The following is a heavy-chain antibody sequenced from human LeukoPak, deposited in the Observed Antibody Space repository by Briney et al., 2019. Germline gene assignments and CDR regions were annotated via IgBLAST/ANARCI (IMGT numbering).Heavy chain of an antibody. J-gene: IGHJ4*02. CDR1: GFTFNNYG. CDR2: ISPSGSYI. CDR3: ARDRVAVVRGVSAFDY. D-gene: IGHD3-10*01. V-gene: IGHV3-21*01. Sequence: GRSLRLSCAASGFTFNNYGMNWVRQAPGKGLEWVSSISPSGSYIYYTDSMKGRFTISRDNSKNPLYLQMNSLRAEDTAVYFCARDRVAVVRGVSAFDYWGQGTLVTVSS.